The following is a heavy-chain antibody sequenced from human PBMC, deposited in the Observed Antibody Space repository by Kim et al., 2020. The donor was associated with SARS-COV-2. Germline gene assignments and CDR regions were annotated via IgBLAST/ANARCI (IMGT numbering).Heavy chain of an antibody. J-gene: IGHJ5*02. CDR3: ARQMAVAGAGWFDP. D-gene: IGHD6-19*01. CDR2: IYMRGGT. V-gene: IGHV4-4*07. CDR1: GGSISRDY. Sequence: SETLSLTCIVSGGSISRDYWSWIRQPAGKGLEWIGRIYMRGGTNYNPSLKSRVTMSTDTSKNQFSLELTSVTAADTAIYYCARQMAVAGAGWFDPWGQGIPVILSS.